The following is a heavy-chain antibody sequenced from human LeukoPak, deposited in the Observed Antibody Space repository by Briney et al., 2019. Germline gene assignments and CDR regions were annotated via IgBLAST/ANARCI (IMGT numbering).Heavy chain of an antibody. CDR3: ARDHDGSWGQPFDY. CDR2: IYYSGST. D-gene: IGHD6-13*01. J-gene: IGHJ4*02. CDR1: GGPISSYY. V-gene: IGHV4-59*01. Sequence: SETLSLTCTVSGGPISSYYWSWIRQPPGKGLEWIGYIYYSGSTNYNPSLKSRVTISVDTSKNQFSLKLSSVTAADTAVYYCARDHDGSWGQPFDYWGQGTLVTVSS.